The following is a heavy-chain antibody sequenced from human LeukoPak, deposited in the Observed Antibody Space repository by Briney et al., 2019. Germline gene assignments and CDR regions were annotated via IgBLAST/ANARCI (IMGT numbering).Heavy chain of an antibody. D-gene: IGHD2-15*01. CDR2: TYYTGST. CDR1: GGPISSGSHY. CDR3: ASSNSLVVVVATQFDY. J-gene: IGHJ4*02. V-gene: IGHV4-39*01. Sequence: SETLSLTCSVSGGPISSGSHYWGWIRQPPGKGLEWIGSTYYTGSTYYNPSLKSRVTISVDTSKNQFSLRLSSVTAADTAVYYCASSNSLVVVVATQFDYWGQGTLVTVSS.